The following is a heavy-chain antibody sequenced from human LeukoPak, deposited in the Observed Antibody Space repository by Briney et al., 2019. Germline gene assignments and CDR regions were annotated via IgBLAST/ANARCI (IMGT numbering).Heavy chain of an antibody. D-gene: IGHD1-1*01. CDR2: VNRDGSST. CDR1: GFTFRSYW. CDR3: ARGGTYLYYYYMDV. J-gene: IGHJ6*03. Sequence: QAGGSLRLSCAASGFTFRSYWMHWVRQAPGKGLVWVSRVNRDGSSTSYADSVKGRFTISRDNAKNTLYLQMNSLRAEDTAVYYCARGGTYLYYYYMDVWGKGTTVTVSS. V-gene: IGHV3-74*01.